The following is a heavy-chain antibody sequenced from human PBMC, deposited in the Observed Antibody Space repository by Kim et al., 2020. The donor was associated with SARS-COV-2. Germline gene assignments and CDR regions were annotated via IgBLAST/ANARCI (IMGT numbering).Heavy chain of an antibody. D-gene: IGHD6-19*01. V-gene: IGHV4-4*02. CDR3: SRDLYSSGWNYYYGMDV. J-gene: IGHJ6*01. CDR1: GGSISSSNC. Sequence: SETLSLTCAVSGGSISSSNCWSWVRQPPGKGLEWIGEIYHSGSTNYNPSLKIRVTISVDKSKNQFSLKLSSVTAADAAVYYCSRDLYSSGWNYYYGMDV. CDR2: IYHSGST.